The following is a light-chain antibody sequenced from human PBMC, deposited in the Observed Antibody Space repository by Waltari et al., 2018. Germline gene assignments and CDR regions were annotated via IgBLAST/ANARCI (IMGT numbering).Light chain of an antibody. J-gene: IGKJ3*01. V-gene: IGKV2-28*01. CDR2: LGS. Sequence: IVMTKSQVSLHAPPGEQASITCRSSQSPLHRNGYTYFDWYLQKPGQSPPLLLYLGSSRASVVPDRFSGSGSGTDFTLRISRVEAEDVGLYYCMQALQTPTFGPGTKVEIK. CDR3: MQALQTPT. CDR1: QSPLHRNGYTY.